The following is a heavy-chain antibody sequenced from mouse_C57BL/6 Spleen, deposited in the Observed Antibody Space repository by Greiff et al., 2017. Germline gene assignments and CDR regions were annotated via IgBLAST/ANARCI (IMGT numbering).Heavy chain of an antibody. V-gene: IGHV6-3*01. CDR3: TGGVYYGSSYGY. CDR2: IRLKSDNYAT. J-gene: IGHJ2*01. Sequence: EVKLVESGGGLVQPGGSMKLSCVASGFTFSNYWMNWVRRSPEKGLEWVAQIRLKSDNYATHYAESVKGRFTISRDDSKSSVYLQMNNLRAEDTGIYYCTGGVYYGSSYGYWGQGTTLTVSS. CDR1: GFTFSNYW. D-gene: IGHD1-1*01.